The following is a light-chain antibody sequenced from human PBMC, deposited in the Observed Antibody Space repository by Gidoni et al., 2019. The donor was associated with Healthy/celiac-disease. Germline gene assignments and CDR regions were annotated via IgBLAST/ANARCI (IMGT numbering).Light chain of an antibody. J-gene: IGKJ4*01. CDR2: DAS. CDR1: QSVSSY. V-gene: IGKV3-11*01. Sequence: EIVLTQSPATLSLSLGERATLSCRASQSVSSYLAWYQQKPGQAPRLLIYDASNRATGIPARCSGSGSGTDFTLTISSLEPEDFAVYYCQQRSNWPPKLTFGGGTKVEIK. CDR3: QQRSNWPPKLT.